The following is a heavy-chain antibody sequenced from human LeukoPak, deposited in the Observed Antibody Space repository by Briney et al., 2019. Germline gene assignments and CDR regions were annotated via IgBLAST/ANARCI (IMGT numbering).Heavy chain of an antibody. J-gene: IGHJ3*02. CDR2: IYYSGST. Sequence: PSEALSLTCTVSGGSISSYYWSWIRQPPGKGLEWIGYIYYSGSTNYNPSLKSRVTISVDTSKNQFSLKLSSVTAADTAVYYCARDRPAPNAFDIWGQGTMVTVSS. CDR1: GGSISSYY. CDR3: ARDRPAPNAFDI. V-gene: IGHV4-59*01. D-gene: IGHD6-6*01.